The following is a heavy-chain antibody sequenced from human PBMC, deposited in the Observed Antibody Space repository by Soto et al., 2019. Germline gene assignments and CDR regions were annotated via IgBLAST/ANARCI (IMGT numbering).Heavy chain of an antibody. J-gene: IGHJ4*02. CDR3: AREHQSNHPLGHDC. V-gene: IGHV3-33*01. Sequence: GESLRLSCAGSGCTLSSYCMHWGRQVPGKGLEWVAGIGYDGTNKYYADSVKGRFAISTDNSKNTLYLQMSSLSAEDTGLYYCAREHQSNHPLGHDCWGLGTPVTGSS. D-gene: IGHD1-26*01. CDR1: GCTLSSYC. CDR2: IGYDGTNK.